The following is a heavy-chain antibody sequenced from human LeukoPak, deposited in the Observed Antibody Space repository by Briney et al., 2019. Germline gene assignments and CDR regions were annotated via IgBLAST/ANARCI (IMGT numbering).Heavy chain of an antibody. CDR1: GFTFSSYA. CDR3: AKDLNRGIVVVPAAKAFDI. CDR2: ISGSGGST. D-gene: IGHD2-2*01. J-gene: IGHJ3*02. V-gene: IGHV3-23*01. Sequence: GGSLRLSCAASGFTFSSYAMSWVRQAPGKGLEWVSAISGSGGSTYYADSVKGRFTISRDNSKNTLYLQMNSLRAEDTAVYYCAKDLNRGIVVVPAAKAFDIWGQGTMVTVSS.